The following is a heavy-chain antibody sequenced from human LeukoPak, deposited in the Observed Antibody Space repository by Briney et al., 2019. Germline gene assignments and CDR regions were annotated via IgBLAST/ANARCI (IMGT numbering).Heavy chain of an antibody. CDR2: ISYDGSNK. CDR1: GFTFRSYA. V-gene: IGHV3-30-3*01. CDR3: ARGDTPAGYFYYGMDV. Sequence: GGSLRLSCAASGFTFRSYAMHWVRQAPGRGLEWVAVISYDGSNKYYADSVKGRFTISRDNSKNTLYLQMNSLRADDTAVYYCARGDTPAGYFYYGMDVWGQGTTVIVSS. J-gene: IGHJ6*02. D-gene: IGHD2-2*01.